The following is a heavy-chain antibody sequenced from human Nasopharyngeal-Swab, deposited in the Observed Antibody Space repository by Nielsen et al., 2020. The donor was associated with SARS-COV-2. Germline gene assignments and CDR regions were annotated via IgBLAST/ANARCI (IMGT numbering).Heavy chain of an antibody. Sequence: WVGPAPGQRLAWMGWIDPGNGNTKYSKECQGRVTITRDTPASTAYMELSSLRSEDTAIYYCARGLGGYYCYRDVWGKGTTVTVSS. V-gene: IGHV1-3*03. CDR2: IDPGNGNT. D-gene: IGHD3-16*01. J-gene: IGHJ6*03. CDR3: ARGLGGYYCYRDV.